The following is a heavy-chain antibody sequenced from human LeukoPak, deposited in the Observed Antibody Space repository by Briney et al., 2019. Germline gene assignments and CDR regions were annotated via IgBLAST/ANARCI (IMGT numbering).Heavy chain of an antibody. D-gene: IGHD3-22*01. CDR1: GGSVSSGSYY. Sequence: SETLSLTCTVSGGSVSSGSYYWSWIRQPPGKGLEWIGYVYYSGSTNYNPSLKSRVTISVDTSKNQFSLKLSSVTAADTAVYYCARVVTTYYYDSSGDYFDYWGQGTLVTVS. CDR2: VYYSGST. J-gene: IGHJ4*02. V-gene: IGHV4-61*01. CDR3: ARVVTTYYYDSSGDYFDY.